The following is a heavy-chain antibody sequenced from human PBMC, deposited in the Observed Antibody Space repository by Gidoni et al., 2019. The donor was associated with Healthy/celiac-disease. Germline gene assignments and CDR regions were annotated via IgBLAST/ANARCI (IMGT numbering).Heavy chain of an antibody. CDR2: MNPNSGNT. CDR1: GYTFTSYD. CDR3: ARAGVIRGPYGMDV. Sequence: QVQLVQSGAEVKKPGASVKVSCKASGYTFTSYDINWVRQATGQGLEWMGWMNPNSGNTGYAQKFQGRFTMTRNTSISTAYMELSSLRSEDTAVYYCARAGVIRGPYGMDVWGQGTTVTVSS. J-gene: IGHJ6*02. V-gene: IGHV1-8*01. D-gene: IGHD7-27*01.